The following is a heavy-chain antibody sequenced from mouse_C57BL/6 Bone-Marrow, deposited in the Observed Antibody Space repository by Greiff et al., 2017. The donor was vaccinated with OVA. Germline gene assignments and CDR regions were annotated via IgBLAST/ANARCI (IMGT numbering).Heavy chain of an antibody. V-gene: IGHV1-42*01. CDR1: GYSFTGYY. D-gene: IGHD4-1*01. CDR3: ARESNWVDY. J-gene: IGHJ2*01. Sequence: VQLQQSGPELVKPGASVKISCKASGYSFTGYYMNWVKQSPEKSLEWIGEINPSTGGTTYNQKFKAKATLTVDKSSSTAYMQLKSLTSEDSAVYYCARESNWVDYWGQGTTLTVSS. CDR2: INPSTGGT.